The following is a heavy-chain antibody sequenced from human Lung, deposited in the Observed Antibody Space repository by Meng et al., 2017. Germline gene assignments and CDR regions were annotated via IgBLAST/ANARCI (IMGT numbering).Heavy chain of an antibody. D-gene: IGHD3-3*01. J-gene: IGHJ4*02. V-gene: IGHV3-74*01. Sequence: VQLLGSGGGLVQPGGSLRLSCGASGFNFGDYIMHWVRQSPGKGLEWISRIVSDGGITTYADSVKGRFTVSRDNAKNTLYLQMNSLGADDTAVYYCARDLAWVLFDYWGQGALVTVSS. CDR3: ARDLAWVLFDY. CDR1: GFNFGDYI. CDR2: IVSDGGIT.